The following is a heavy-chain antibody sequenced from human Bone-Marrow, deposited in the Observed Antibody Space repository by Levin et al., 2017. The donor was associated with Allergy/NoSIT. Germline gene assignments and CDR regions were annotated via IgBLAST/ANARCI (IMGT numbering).Heavy chain of an antibody. CDR1: GGSISSYY. D-gene: IGHD6-19*01. CDR3: ARGAAVAGGMFDY. J-gene: IGHJ4*02. V-gene: IGHV4-59*01. CDR2: IYYSGST. Sequence: LSQTLSLTCTVSGGSISSYYWSWIRQPPGKGLEWIGYIYYSGSTNYNPSLKSRVTISVDTSKNQFSLKLSFVTAADTAVYYCARGAAVAGGMFDYWGQGTLVTVSS.